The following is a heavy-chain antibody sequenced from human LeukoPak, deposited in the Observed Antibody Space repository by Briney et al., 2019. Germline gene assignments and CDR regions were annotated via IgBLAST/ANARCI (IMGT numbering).Heavy chain of an antibody. D-gene: IGHD5-18*01. CDR3: ARDYSYPDY. Sequence: SETLSLTCSVSGASISAYHWSWIRQPAGKGLEWIGRIYSSGRTNYIPSLKSRLTMSVDTSKNQFSLKLNSVTAADTAVYYCARDYSYPDYWGQGTLVAVSS. CDR1: GASISAYH. V-gene: IGHV4-4*07. J-gene: IGHJ4*02. CDR2: IYSSGRT.